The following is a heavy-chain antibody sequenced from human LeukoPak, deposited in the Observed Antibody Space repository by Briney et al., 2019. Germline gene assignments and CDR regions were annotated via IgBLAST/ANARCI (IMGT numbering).Heavy chain of an antibody. CDR2: IYYSGST. Sequence: SETLSLTCTVSGGSITSSSYYWGWIRQPPGKGLEWIGNIYYSGSTYYNPSLKSRVTISVDTSKNQFSLKLSSVTAADTAVYYCARGYSSGWLLSWFDPWGQGTLVTVSS. V-gene: IGHV4-39*07. D-gene: IGHD6-19*01. CDR3: ARGYSSGWLLSWFDP. CDR1: GGSITSSSYY. J-gene: IGHJ5*02.